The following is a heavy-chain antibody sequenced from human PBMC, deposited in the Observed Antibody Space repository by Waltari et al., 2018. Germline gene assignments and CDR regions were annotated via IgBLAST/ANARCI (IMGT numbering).Heavy chain of an antibody. CDR3: TRSPGFGP. V-gene: IGHV3-73*02. CDR2: IGNQGNTYAT. Sequence: EVQLVESGGGLVQPGGSLKLSCAASGFIFSGSPIHWVRQASGKGLEWVGRIGNQGNTYATVYTESVKGRFTISRDDSKNTAYLQMNSLKIEDTAFYYCTRSPGFGPWGHGTLVTVSS. CDR1: GFIFSGSP. J-gene: IGHJ5*02.